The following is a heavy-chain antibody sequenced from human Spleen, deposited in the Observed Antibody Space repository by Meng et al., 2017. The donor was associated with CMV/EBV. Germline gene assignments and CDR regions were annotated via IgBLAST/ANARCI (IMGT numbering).Heavy chain of an antibody. CDR1: GYTFTSYD. V-gene: IGHV1-8*01. CDR3: ARDLVGYDAFDI. CDR2: MNPNSGNT. D-gene: IGHD3-22*01. J-gene: IGHJ3*02. Sequence: ASVKVSCKASGYTFTSYDINWVRQATGQGLEWMGWMNPNSGNTGYAQKFQGRVTMTRNTSISTAYLELSRLTSEDTAVYYCARDLVGYDAFDIWGQGTLVTVSS.